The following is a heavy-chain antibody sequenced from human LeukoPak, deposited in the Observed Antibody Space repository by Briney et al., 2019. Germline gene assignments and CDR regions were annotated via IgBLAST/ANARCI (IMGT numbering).Heavy chain of an antibody. Sequence: GASVKVSCKASGYTFTGYYMHWVRQAPGQGLEWMGWINPNSGGTNYAQKFQGRVTMTRDTSISTAYMELSRLRSDDTAVYYCATEMATIQWDVYYFDYWGQGTLVTVSS. CDR1: GYTFTGYY. CDR2: INPNSGGT. CDR3: ATEMATIQWDVYYFDY. V-gene: IGHV1-2*02. D-gene: IGHD5-24*01. J-gene: IGHJ4*02.